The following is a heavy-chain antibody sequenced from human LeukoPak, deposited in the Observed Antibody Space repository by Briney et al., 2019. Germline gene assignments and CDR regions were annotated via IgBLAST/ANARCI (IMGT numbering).Heavy chain of an antibody. CDR3: ARGYLRYFDWFHDAFDI. CDR1: GGSISSGDYY. V-gene: IGHV4-30-4*01. CDR2: IYYSGST. J-gene: IGHJ3*02. Sequence: SHTLSLTCTVSGGSISSGDYYWSWIRQPPGKGLDWIGYIYYSGSTYYNPSLKSRVTISVDTSKNQFSLKLSSVTAADTAVYYCARGYLRYFDWFHDAFDIWGQGTMVTVSS. D-gene: IGHD3-9*01.